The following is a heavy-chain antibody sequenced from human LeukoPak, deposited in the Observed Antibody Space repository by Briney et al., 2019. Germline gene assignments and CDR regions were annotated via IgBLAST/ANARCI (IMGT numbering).Heavy chain of an antibody. J-gene: IGHJ4*02. CDR3: AKDDDGHHHGVDH. CDR2: IGYSAGDT. D-gene: IGHD4-17*01. Sequence: GGSLRLSCVASGFTVSSYAMTWVRQAPGKGLEWVSAIGYSAGDTYYADSVKGRFTICRDNSMNTLYLQMSSLRADDTALYYCAKDDDGHHHGVDHWGQGTLVTVPS. CDR1: GFTVSSYA. V-gene: IGHV3-23*01.